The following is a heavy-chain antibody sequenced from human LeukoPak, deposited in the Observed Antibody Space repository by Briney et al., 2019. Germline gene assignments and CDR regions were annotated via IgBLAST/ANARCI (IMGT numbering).Heavy chain of an antibody. CDR2: ISSSGSTI. J-gene: IGHJ4*02. V-gene: IGHV3-11*04. CDR3: ARDRGSYYYDSSGIAGDFDY. CDR1: GFTFSDYY. Sequence: GGSLRLSCAASGFTFSDYYMSWIRQAPGKGLEWVSYISSSGSTIYYADSVKGRFTISRDNSKNTLYLQMNSLRAEDTAVYYCARDRGSYYYDSSGIAGDFDYWGQGTLVTVSS. D-gene: IGHD3-22*01.